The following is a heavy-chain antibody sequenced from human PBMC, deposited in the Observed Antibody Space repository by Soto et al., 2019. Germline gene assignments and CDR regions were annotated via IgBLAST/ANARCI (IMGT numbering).Heavy chain of an antibody. V-gene: IGHV4-30-4*01. D-gene: IGHD4-4*01. J-gene: IGHJ5*02. CDR1: GGSISSGDYY. CDR3: ARDTSHTVTTRGRFDP. CDR2: IYYSGST. Sequence: TLSLTCTVSGGSISSGDYYWSWIRQPPGRGLEWIGYIYYSGSTYYNASLKSRVTISVDTSKNQFSLKLSSVTAADTAVYYCARDTSHTVTTRGRFDPWGQGTLVTVSS.